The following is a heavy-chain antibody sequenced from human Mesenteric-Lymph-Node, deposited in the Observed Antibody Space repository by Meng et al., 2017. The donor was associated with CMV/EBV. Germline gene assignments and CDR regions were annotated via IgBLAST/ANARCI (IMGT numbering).Heavy chain of an antibody. Sequence: GESLKISCAASGFTVSSNYMSWVRQAPGTGLEWVSLTYSGGSTYYADSVKGRFTISRDNSKNTVYLQMNSLRAEDTAVYYCAREVRSWFDPWGQGTLVTVSS. CDR1: GFTVSSNY. CDR2: TYSGGST. CDR3: AREVRSWFDP. V-gene: IGHV3-66*01. J-gene: IGHJ5*02.